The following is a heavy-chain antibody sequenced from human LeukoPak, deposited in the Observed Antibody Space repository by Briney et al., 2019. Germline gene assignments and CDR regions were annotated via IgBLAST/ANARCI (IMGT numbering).Heavy chain of an antibody. CDR1: GFTFSSYA. CDR2: ISGSGGST. Sequence: GASLRLSCAASGFTFSSYAMSWVRQAPGKGLEWDSAISGSGGSTYYADSVKGRFTISRDNSKNTLYLQMNSLRAEDTAVYYCAKLFAPGYPRYYFDYWGQGTLVTVSS. D-gene: IGHD6-25*01. CDR3: AKLFAPGYPRYYFDY. V-gene: IGHV3-23*01. J-gene: IGHJ4*02.